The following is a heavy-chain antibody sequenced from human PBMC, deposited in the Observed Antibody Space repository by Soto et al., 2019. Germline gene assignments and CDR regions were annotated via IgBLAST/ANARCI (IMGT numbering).Heavy chain of an antibody. J-gene: IGHJ5*02. Sequence: PSETLSLTCTVSGCSISSYYVGWIRQPTGKGLEWIGYIYYSGSTNYNPSLKSRVTISVDTSKNQFSLKLSSVTAADTAVYYCAFLHPSCLFDPWGQGTLVTVSS. CDR2: IYYSGST. D-gene: IGHD2-15*01. V-gene: IGHV4-59*08. CDR1: GCSISSYY. CDR3: AFLHPSCLFDP.